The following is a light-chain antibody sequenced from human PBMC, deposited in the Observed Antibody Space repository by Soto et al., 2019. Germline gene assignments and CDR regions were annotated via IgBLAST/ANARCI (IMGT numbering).Light chain of an antibody. CDR1: QSVSSSY. CDR2: GAS. V-gene: IGKV3-20*01. J-gene: IGKJ4*01. Sequence: EIVLTQSPGTLSLSPGERATLSCRASQSVSSSYLAWYQQKPGQAPRLLIYGASSRATGIPDRFSGSGSGTDFTLTNSRLEPEDFAVYYCQQYGSSPSLTFG. CDR3: QQYGSSPSLT.